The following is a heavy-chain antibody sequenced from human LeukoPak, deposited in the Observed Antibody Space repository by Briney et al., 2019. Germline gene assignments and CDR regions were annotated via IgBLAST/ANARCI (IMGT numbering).Heavy chain of an antibody. V-gene: IGHV3-30*02. J-gene: IGHJ4*02. D-gene: IGHD5-18*01. CDR1: GFTFSSYG. CDR3: AKDRESIQPPDY. Sequence: PGRSLRLSCAASGFTFSSYGMHWVRQAPGKGLEWVAFIRYDGSNKYYADSVKGRFTISRDNSKNTLYLQMNSLRAEDTAVYYCAKDRESIQPPDYWGQGTLVTVSS. CDR2: IRYDGSNK.